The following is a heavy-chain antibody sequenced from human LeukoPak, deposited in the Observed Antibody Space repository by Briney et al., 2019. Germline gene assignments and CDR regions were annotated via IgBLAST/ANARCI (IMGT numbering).Heavy chain of an antibody. V-gene: IGHV3-74*01. CDR1: GFTFDDYA. J-gene: IGHJ4*02. CDR3: ARGGSGSYYLDY. CDR2: IKSDGSST. D-gene: IGHD3-10*01. Sequence: GGSLRLSCATSGFTFDDYAMHWVRQAPGKGLEWVSRIKSDGSSTSYADSVKGRFTISRDNAKNTLYLQMNSLRAEDTAVYYCARGGSGSYYLDYWGQGTLVTVSS.